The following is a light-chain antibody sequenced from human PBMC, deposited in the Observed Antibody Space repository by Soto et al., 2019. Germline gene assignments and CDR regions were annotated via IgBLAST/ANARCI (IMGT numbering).Light chain of an antibody. J-gene: IGKJ5*01. V-gene: IGKV3-11*01. CDR1: ESVFGY. CDR3: QQRYRWPPIT. Sequence: EVVLTQSPATLSLSPGERATLSCRARESVFGYLAWYQHKPGQAPRLLIYDASNRATGVPPRFSGSGSGTDFTLTISSLEPEDFAVYYCQQRYRWPPITFGQGTRLDNK. CDR2: DAS.